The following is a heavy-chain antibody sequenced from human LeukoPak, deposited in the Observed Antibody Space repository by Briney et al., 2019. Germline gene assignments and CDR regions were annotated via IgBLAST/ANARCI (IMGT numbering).Heavy chain of an antibody. J-gene: IGHJ6*03. Sequence: PSETLSLTCAVYGGSFSGYYWTWIRQPPGKGLEWIGEIHYSGSATCNPSLKSRVTISVDTSKNQFSLKMNSVTAADTAVYYCARGTINYYYYYMDVWGKGTTVTVSS. CDR1: GGSFSGYY. V-gene: IGHV4-34*01. D-gene: IGHD5-12*01. CDR3: ARGTINYYYYYMDV. CDR2: IHYSGSA.